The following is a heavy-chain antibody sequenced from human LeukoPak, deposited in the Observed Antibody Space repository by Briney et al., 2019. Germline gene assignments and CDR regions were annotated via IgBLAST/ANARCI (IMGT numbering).Heavy chain of an antibody. D-gene: IGHD4-17*01. CDR2: INPNSGGT. V-gene: IGHV1-2*04. CDR3: ARDYGDYGSQFDY. Sequence: GASVKVSCKASGYTFTGYYMHWVRQAPGQGLEWMGWINPNSGGTNYAQKFQGWVTMTRDTSISTAYMELSRLRSDDTAVYYCARDYGDYGSQFDYWGQGTLVTVSS. J-gene: IGHJ4*02. CDR1: GYTFTGYY.